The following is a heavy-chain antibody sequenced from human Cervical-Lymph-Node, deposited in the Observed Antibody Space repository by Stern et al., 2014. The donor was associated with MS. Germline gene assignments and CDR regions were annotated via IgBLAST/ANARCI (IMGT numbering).Heavy chain of an antibody. D-gene: IGHD1-26*01. CDR2: INTNTGIP. J-gene: IGHJ4*02. Sequence: QVQLVQSGSELKKPGASVQVSCKAYGYTFTHYGINWVRQAPGQGLEWMGWINTNTGIPTYAQAFTWRFVVSFDASVSTAFLHISNLKADDTAIYYCARLRVGNITRDYWGPGTLDRLL. CDR3: ARLRVGNITRDY. CDR1: GYTFTHYG. V-gene: IGHV7-4-1*02.